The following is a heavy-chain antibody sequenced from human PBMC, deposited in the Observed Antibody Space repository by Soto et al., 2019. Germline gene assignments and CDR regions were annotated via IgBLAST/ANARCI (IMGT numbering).Heavy chain of an antibody. V-gene: IGHV4-39*01. CDR1: GGSISSSSYY. CDR3: ARNIDSSGYYLAAIDI. D-gene: IGHD3-22*01. CDR2: IYYSGTT. J-gene: IGHJ3*02. Sequence: PADTLSLTCTVSGGSISSSSYYWGWIRQPPGKGLEWIGSIYYSGTTYYNPSLKSRVTISVDTSKNQFSLKLSSVTAADTAVYYCARNIDSSGYYLAAIDIWGQGTRVTVAS.